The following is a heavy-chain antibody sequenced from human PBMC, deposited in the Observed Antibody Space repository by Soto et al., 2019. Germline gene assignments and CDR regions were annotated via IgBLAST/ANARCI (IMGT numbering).Heavy chain of an antibody. D-gene: IGHD2-15*01. CDR2: ISSSGTIT. CDR3: ARSLLGVGDPFEL. V-gene: IGHV3-11*01. CDR1: GFSFSNYY. Sequence: QVQLVDSGGGLVKPGGSLRLSCAASGFSFSNYYFTYIRQAPGKGLEWIAYISSSGTITHYADSVQGRFSISRDNAKYSLSLQLNDLRVEDTAVYYCARSLLGVGDPFELWGQGTSVLVYS. J-gene: IGHJ3*01.